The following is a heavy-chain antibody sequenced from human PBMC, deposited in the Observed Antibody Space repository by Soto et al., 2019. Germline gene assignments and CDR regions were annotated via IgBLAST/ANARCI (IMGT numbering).Heavy chain of an antibody. CDR1: GDPITSYF. V-gene: IGHV4-4*07. D-gene: IGHD3-10*01. CDR2: VFPGGPT. CDR3: ARTLSGFTYGSRQFYFDY. Sequence: SETLSLTCNVSGDPITSYFWTWIRQPAGKGLEWIGHVFPGGPTSHNSSLKSRVSMSIDTSKNQFSLTLTSVTAADTAVYYCARTLSGFTYGSRQFYFDYWGQGTLVTSPQ. J-gene: IGHJ4*02.